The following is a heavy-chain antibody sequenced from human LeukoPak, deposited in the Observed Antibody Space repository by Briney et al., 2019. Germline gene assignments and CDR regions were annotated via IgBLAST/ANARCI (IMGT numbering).Heavy chain of an antibody. D-gene: IGHD1-1*01. CDR1: GGSISSYY. CDR2: IYYSGST. Sequence: PSETLSLTCTVSGGSISSYYWSWIRQPPGKGLEWIGYIYYSGSTNYNPSLKSRVTISVDTSKNQFSLKLSSVTAADTAVYYCVRHTGGTTLDYWGQGTLVTVSS. CDR3: VRHTGGTTLDY. J-gene: IGHJ4*02. V-gene: IGHV4-59*08.